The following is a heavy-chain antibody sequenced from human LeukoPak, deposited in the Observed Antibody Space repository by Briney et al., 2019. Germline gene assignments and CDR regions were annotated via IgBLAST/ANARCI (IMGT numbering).Heavy chain of an antibody. J-gene: IGHJ6*02. CDR3: AKYYDFWISYGMDV. D-gene: IGHD3-3*01. V-gene: IGHV4-39*01. CDR2: FNHSGGT. Sequence: SETLSLTCTVSGGSISSSSYYWGWIRQPPGKGLEWIGDFNHSGGTNYNPPLKSRVTISVDTSKNQFSLKLSSVTAADTAVYYCAKYYDFWISYGMDVWGQGTTVTVSS. CDR1: GGSISSSSYY.